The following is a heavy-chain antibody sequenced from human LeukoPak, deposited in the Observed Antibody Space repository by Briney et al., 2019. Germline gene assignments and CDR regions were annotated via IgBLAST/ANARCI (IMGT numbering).Heavy chain of an antibody. CDR2: ISSSGSTI. V-gene: IGHV3-48*03. Sequence: GGSLRLSCAASGFTFSSYQMNWVRQAPGKGLEWVSYISSSGSTIFYADSVKGRFTISRDNAKNSLYLQMNSLRAEDTAVYYCARVGDLDAFDMWGQGTMVTVSS. D-gene: IGHD2-21*02. CDR1: GFTFSSYQ. CDR3: ARVGDLDAFDM. J-gene: IGHJ3*02.